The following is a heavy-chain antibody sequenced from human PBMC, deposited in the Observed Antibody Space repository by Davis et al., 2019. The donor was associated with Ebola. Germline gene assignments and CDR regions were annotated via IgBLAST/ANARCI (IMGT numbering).Heavy chain of an antibody. CDR1: GYTFTGYY. D-gene: IGHD1-1*01. CDR2: INPNSGGT. CDR3: ARSIKTGEGH. Sequence: ASVKVSCKASGYTFTGYYMHWVRQAPGQGLEWMGWINPNSGGTNYAQKFRGRVTMTRDTSITTAYMELSSLTSDDTAVYYCARSIKTGEGHWGQGTLITVSS. J-gene: IGHJ4*02. V-gene: IGHV1-2*02.